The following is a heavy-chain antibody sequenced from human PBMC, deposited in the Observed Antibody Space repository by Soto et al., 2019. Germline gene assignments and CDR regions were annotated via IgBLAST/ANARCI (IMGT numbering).Heavy chain of an antibody. J-gene: IGHJ4*02. CDR2: INTSGGRT. CDR3: ARAGENYGSGTFSPPLRYDFDS. CDR1: GYTFTTHY. V-gene: IGHV1-46*01. D-gene: IGHD3-10*01. Sequence: QVQLVQSGTEVKKPGASVNVSCKASGYTFTTHYMHWVRQAPGQGLEWVWIINTSGGRTTHALKFQGRLTMTSDTSANTVYVELTSLRSEATAIYFCARAGENYGSGTFSPPLRYDFDSWGQGTLVTVSS.